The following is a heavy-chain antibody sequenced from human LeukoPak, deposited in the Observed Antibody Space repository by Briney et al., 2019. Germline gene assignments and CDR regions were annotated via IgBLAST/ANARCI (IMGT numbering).Heavy chain of an antibody. V-gene: IGHV3-21*01. CDR2: ISSSSSYI. J-gene: IGHJ4*02. CDR1: GFTFSDHY. D-gene: IGHD2-21*02. Sequence: SGGSLRLSCAASGFTFSDHYMDWVRQAPGKGLEWVSSISSSSSYIYYADSVKGRFTISRDNAKNSLYLQMNSLRAEDTAVYYCAKVKTDILIADSWGQGTLVTVSS. CDR3: AKVKTDILIADS.